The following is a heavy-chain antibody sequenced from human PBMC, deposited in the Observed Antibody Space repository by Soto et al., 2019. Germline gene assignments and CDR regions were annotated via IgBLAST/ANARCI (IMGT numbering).Heavy chain of an antibody. D-gene: IGHD2-2*01. V-gene: IGHV4-59*08. CDR1: GGSISSYY. J-gene: IGHJ6*03. CDR2: IYYSGST. CDR3: ARHDVVVVQAAIVGSYYYYYMDV. Sequence: SETLSLTCTVSGGSISSYYWSWIRQPPGKGLEWIGYIYYSGSTNYNPSLKSRVTISVDTSKNQFSLKLSSVTAADTAVYYCARHDVVVVQAAIVGSYYYYYMDVWGKGTTVTVSS.